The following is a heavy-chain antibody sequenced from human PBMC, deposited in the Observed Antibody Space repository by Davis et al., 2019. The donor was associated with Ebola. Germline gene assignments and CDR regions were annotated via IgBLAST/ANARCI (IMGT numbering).Heavy chain of an antibody. Sequence: ASVKVSCKASGYTFTGYYMHWVRQAPGQGLEWMGWINPNSGNTGYAQKFQGRVTITRNTSISTAYMELSSLRSEDTAVYYCARDITGTTYDYWGQGTLVTVSS. J-gene: IGHJ4*02. CDR3: ARDITGTTYDY. CDR2: INPNSGNT. D-gene: IGHD1-7*01. V-gene: IGHV1-8*03. CDR1: GYTFTGYY.